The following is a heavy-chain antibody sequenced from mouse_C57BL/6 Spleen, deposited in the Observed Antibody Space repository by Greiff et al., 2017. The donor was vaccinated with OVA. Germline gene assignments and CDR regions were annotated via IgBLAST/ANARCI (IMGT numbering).Heavy chain of an antibody. J-gene: IGHJ4*01. V-gene: IGHV5-16*01. CDR1: GFTFSDYY. CDR3: AREASSGYGAMDY. D-gene: IGHD3-2*02. CDR2: INYDGSST. Sequence: EVHLVESEGGLVQPGSSMKLSCTASGFTFSDYYMAWVRQVPEKGLEWVANINYDGSSTYYLDSLKSRFIISRDNAKNILYLQMSSLKSEDTATYYCAREASSGYGAMDYWGQGTSVTVSS.